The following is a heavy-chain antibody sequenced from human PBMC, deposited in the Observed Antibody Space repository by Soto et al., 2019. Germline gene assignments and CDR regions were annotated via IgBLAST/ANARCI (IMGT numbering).Heavy chain of an antibody. CDR1: GGSISSGGYY. CDR2: IYYSGST. D-gene: IGHD3-22*01. Sequence: QVQLQESGPGLVKPSQTLSLTCTVSGGSISSGGYYWSWIRQHPGKGLEWIGYIYYSGSTYYNPSLKSRVTMSIETSKNQFALKLSSVTAADTAVYYCARRALYDSSGYYDDAFDLWGQGTMVTVSS. J-gene: IGHJ3*01. V-gene: IGHV4-31*03. CDR3: ARRALYDSSGYYDDAFDL.